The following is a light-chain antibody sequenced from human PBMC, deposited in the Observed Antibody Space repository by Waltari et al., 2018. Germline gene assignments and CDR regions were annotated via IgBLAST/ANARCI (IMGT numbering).Light chain of an antibody. Sequence: QAVLTQPSSLSVSPGASASLTCTLRSGVNVANHRIYWYQQKPGSPPQYLLRYKSDSDKQQGSGGPSRLSGSKDASAMAGILLISGLQSEDEADYYCMIWRSGASEFGGGTKLTVL. CDR1: SGVNVANHR. V-gene: IGLV5-45*03. CDR3: MIWRSGASE. J-gene: IGLJ2*01. CDR2: YKSDSDK.